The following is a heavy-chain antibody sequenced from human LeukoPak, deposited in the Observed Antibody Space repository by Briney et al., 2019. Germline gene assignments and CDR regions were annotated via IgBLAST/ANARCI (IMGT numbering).Heavy chain of an antibody. CDR2: IKQDGIEK. CDR1: GFTFSSYW. Sequence: GGSLRLSCAASGFTFSSYWMTWVRQAPGKGLEWVANIKQDGIEKYYVDSVKSRFTISRDNAENSMYLQMNSLRAEDTAVYFCARALGVTPPYYFSYGMDVWGKGATVTVSS. J-gene: IGHJ6*04. CDR3: ARALGVTPPYYFSYGMDV. V-gene: IGHV3-7*03. D-gene: IGHD2-21*02.